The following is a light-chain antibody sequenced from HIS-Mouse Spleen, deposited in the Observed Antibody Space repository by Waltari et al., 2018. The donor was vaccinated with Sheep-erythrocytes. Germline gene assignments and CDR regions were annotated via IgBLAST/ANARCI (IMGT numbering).Light chain of an antibody. CDR1: SSDVGAYNS. CDR3: CSYAGSYNHV. Sequence: QSALTQPRSVSGSPGQSVPISCTGTSSDVGAYNSASWYQQHPGKAPKLMIYDVSKRPSGVPDRFSGSKSGNTASLTISGLQAEDEADYYCCSYAGSYNHVFATGTKVTVL. CDR2: DVS. J-gene: IGLJ1*01. V-gene: IGLV2-11*01.